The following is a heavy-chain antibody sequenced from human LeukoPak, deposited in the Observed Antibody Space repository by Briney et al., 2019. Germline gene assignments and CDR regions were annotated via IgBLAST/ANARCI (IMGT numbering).Heavy chain of an antibody. CDR3: ARRKRRYDFWSGYYAFDY. D-gene: IGHD3-3*01. V-gene: IGHV5-51*01. J-gene: IGHJ4*02. CDR2: IYPGDSDT. Sequence: GESLKISCKGSGYSSTSYWIGWVRQMPGKGLEWMGIIYPGDSDTRYSPSFQGQVTISADKSISTAYLQWSSLKASDTAMYYCARRKRRYDFWSGYYAFDYWGQGTLVTVSS. CDR1: GYSSTSYW.